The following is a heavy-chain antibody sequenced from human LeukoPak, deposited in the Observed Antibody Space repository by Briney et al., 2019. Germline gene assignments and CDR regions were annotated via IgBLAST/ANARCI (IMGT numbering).Heavy chain of an antibody. CDR2: IYYSGST. D-gene: IGHD1-26*01. V-gene: IGHV4-39*01. CDR1: GGSISSTSYY. Sequence: SETLSLTCTVSGGSISSTSYYWGWIRQPPGKGLEWIGSIYYSGSTYYNPSLKSRVTISVDTSKNQFSLKLSSVTAADTAVYYCARLYSRDRYYFDYWGQGTLVTVSS. CDR3: ARLYSRDRYYFDY. J-gene: IGHJ4*02.